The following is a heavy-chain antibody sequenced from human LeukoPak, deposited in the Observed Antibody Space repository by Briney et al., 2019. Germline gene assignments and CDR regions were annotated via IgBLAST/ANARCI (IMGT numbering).Heavy chain of an antibody. D-gene: IGHD2-2*02. Sequence: GASVKVSCKASGYTFTNHYMHWVRQAPGQGLEWLGLISPSGDRTWYAQKFQGRVTMTRDMSTSTVYMELSSLRSEDTAVYYCARVAAEVVGVPGAIGFGWLRRDYYYMDVWGKGTTVTVSS. CDR3: ARVAAEVVGVPGAIGFGWLRRDYYYMDV. V-gene: IGHV1-46*01. J-gene: IGHJ6*03. CDR1: GYTFTNHY. CDR2: ISPSGDRT.